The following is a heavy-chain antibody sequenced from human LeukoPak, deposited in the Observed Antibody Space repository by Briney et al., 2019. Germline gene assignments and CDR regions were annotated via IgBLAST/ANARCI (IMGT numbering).Heavy chain of an antibody. D-gene: IGHD5-24*01. CDR3: AKLYSGDGYGSRRPFDY. CDR2: IWYDGSNK. CDR1: GFTFSSYG. V-gene: IGHV3-30*02. Sequence: GGSLRLSSAASGFTFSSYGMHWVRQAPGKGLEWVAVIWYDGSNKYYADSVKGRFTISRDNSKNTLYLQMNSLRAEDTAVYYCAKLYSGDGYGSRRPFDYWGQGTLVTVSS. J-gene: IGHJ4*02.